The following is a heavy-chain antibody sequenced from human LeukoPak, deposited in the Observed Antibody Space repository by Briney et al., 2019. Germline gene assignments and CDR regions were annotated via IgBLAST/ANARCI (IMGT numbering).Heavy chain of an antibody. D-gene: IGHD3-9*01. V-gene: IGHV3-23*01. Sequence: GGSLRLSCAASGFTFSNYAMSWVRQAPGKGLEWVSAIVGSGSSTYYADSVKGRFTISRDNSKNTLYLQLNRLRAEDTAVYYCAKWGDYDILTGYYDSDYWGQGTLDTVSS. J-gene: IGHJ4*02. CDR2: IVGSGSST. CDR3: AKWGDYDILTGYYDSDY. CDR1: GFTFSNYA.